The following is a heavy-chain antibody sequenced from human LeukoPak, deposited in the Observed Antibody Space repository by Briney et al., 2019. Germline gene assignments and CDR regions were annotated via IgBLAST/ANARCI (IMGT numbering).Heavy chain of an antibody. J-gene: IGHJ4*02. V-gene: IGHV3-30-3*01. CDR2: ISYDGSDK. CDR3: ARSGIQLWSNSDY. CDR1: GFSFSSYA. D-gene: IGHD5-18*01. Sequence: PGGSLRLSCAASGFSFSSYAVHWARQAPGKGLEWVAVISYDGSDKYYADFVKGRFTISRDNSKNTLYLQMNSLRAEDTAVYYCARSGIQLWSNSDYWGQGTLVTVSS.